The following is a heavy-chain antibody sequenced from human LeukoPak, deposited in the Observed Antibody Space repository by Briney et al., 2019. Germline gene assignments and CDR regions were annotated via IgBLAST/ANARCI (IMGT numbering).Heavy chain of an antibody. Sequence: GGSLRLSCAASAFTFSSSSMNWVRQAPGKGPEWVSVIYSGGSTYYADSVKGRFTISRDNSKNTLYLQMNSLRAEDTAVYYCARADCSGGSCYFDYWGQGTLVTVSS. J-gene: IGHJ4*02. CDR2: IYSGGST. D-gene: IGHD2-15*01. V-gene: IGHV3-53*01. CDR1: AFTFSSSS. CDR3: ARADCSGGSCYFDY.